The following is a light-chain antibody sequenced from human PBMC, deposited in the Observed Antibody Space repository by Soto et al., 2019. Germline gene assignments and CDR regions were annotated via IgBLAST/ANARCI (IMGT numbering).Light chain of an antibody. V-gene: IGKV3-15*01. Sequence: EIVMTQSPATLSVSPGERATLSCRASQSVSSNLAWYQQKPGQAPRLLIYGASTRATGIPARFSGSGSGTEFTLTITSPQSEDFAVSYCQHYNNWPRTFGQGTKVEIK. CDR2: GAS. CDR1: QSVSSN. CDR3: QHYNNWPRT. J-gene: IGKJ1*01.